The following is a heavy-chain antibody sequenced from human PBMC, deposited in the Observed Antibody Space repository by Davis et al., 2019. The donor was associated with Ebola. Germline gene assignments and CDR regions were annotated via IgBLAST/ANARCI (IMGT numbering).Heavy chain of an antibody. Sequence: HTGGSLRLSCSASGFTFNSYWIHWVRHAPGKGLVWVSRINPVGSTTNYADSVKGRFTISRDNAKNTLYLQMNSLRAEDTAVYYCAREAKDSSGYHYANDYWGQGTMVTVSS. J-gene: IGHJ4*02. CDR2: INPVGSTT. D-gene: IGHD3-22*01. V-gene: IGHV3-74*01. CDR1: GFTFNSYW. CDR3: AREAKDSSGYHYANDY.